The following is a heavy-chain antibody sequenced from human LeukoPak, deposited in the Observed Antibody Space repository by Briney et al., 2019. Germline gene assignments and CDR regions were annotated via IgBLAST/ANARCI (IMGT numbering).Heavy chain of an antibody. J-gene: IGHJ4*02. Sequence: ASVKVSCKASGGTFISYAISWVRQAPGQGLEWMGRINPNSGGTNYAQKFQGRVTMTRDTSISTAYMELSRLRSDDTAVYYCLRFLEWSDYWGQGTLVTVSS. CDR1: GGTFISYA. D-gene: IGHD3-3*01. CDR2: INPNSGGT. CDR3: LRFLEWSDY. V-gene: IGHV1-2*06.